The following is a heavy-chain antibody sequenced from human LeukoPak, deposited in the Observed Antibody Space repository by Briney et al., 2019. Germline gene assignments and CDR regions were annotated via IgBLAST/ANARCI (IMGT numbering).Heavy chain of an antibody. Sequence: GESLKISCKGSGYSFTSYWIGWVRQMPGKGLEWIGIIYPGDSDTRYSPSFQGQVTISADKPISTAYLQWSSLKASDTAMYYCARLIYDYVWGSYRLGGYFDYWGQGTLVTVSS. CDR3: ARLIYDYVWGSYRLGGYFDY. V-gene: IGHV5-51*01. CDR2: IYPGDSDT. CDR1: GYSFTSYW. J-gene: IGHJ4*02. D-gene: IGHD3-16*02.